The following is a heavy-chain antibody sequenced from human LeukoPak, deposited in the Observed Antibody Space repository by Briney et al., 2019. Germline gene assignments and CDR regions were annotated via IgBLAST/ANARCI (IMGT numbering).Heavy chain of an antibody. V-gene: IGHV3-30-3*01. J-gene: IGHJ4*02. D-gene: IGHD3-22*01. CDR2: ISYDGSNK. CDR3: TTSLYYSDSVLYFH. CDR1: GLTFSSYA. Sequence: PGGSLRLSCAASGLTFSSYAMHWVRQAPGQGLEWVAVISYDGSNKYYADSVKGRFTISRDNSKTTLDLQMNSLRTEDTAVYYCTTSLYYSDSVLYFHWGQGTLVTVSS.